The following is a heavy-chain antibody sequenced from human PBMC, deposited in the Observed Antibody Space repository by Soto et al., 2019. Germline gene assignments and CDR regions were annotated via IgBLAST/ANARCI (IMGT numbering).Heavy chain of an antibody. CDR2: FFLYYSDT. Sequence: GESLKISCKGSGHSFSTNWIGWVRQMPGKGLEWLGFFFLYYSDTTSSLSFRGQFTISPDNSISTAYLQWSSLKASDSAMYYCARPYGDYPWGQGTRVTFSS. D-gene: IGHD4-17*01. CDR3: ARPYGDYP. J-gene: IGHJ5*02. V-gene: IGHV5-51*01. CDR1: GHSFSTNW.